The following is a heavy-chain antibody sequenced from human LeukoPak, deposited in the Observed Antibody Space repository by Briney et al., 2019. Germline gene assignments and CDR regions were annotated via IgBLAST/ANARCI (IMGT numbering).Heavy chain of an antibody. CDR1: GFTVSDYS. D-gene: IGHD4-23*01. Sequence: GGSLRLSCAASGFTVSDYSMSWVRQAPGKGLEWVSAISGSGSYTDYADSVKGRFTISKDNSKNTLYMRMNSLRAEDTAVYYCAKNVRYGGLLDYWGQGTLVTVSS. J-gene: IGHJ4*02. V-gene: IGHV3-23*01. CDR2: ISGSGSYT. CDR3: AKNVRYGGLLDY.